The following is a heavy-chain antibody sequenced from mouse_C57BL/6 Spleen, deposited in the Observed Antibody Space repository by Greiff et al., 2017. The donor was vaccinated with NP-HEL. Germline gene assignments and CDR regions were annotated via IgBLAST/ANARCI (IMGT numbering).Heavy chain of an antibody. J-gene: IGHJ3*01. CDR3: TTAAYGNYWLAY. CDR1: GFNIKDDY. Sequence: EVQLQQSGAELVRPGASVKLSCTASGFNIKDDYMHWVKQRPEQGLEWIGWIDPENGDTEYASKFQGKATITADTSSNTAYLQLSSLTSEDTAVYYCTTAAYGNYWLAYWGQGTLVTVSA. V-gene: IGHV14-4*01. CDR2: IDPENGDT. D-gene: IGHD2-1*01.